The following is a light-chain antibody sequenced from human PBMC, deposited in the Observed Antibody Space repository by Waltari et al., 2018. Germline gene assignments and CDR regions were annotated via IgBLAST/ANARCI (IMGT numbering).Light chain of an antibody. CDR2: SAY. V-gene: IGKV3-11*01. J-gene: IGKJ1*01. Sequence: SCRARQSISTSLSWYQQKPVHAPRLLIYSAYNRANGIPARFSGSWSGTDFTLTISSLEPEDSAFYYCQQRSSWPRTFGQGTKVEIK. CDR3: QQRSSWPRT. CDR1: QSISTS.